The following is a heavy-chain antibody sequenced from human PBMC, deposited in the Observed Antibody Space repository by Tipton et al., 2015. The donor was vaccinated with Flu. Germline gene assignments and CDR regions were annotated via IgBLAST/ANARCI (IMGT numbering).Heavy chain of an antibody. CDR1: GYSISSGYY. CDR2: IYHSGGT. J-gene: IGHJ4*02. CDR3: ARGRAMIVGGYYFDY. Sequence: TLSLTCTVSGYSISSGYYWGWIRQPPGKGLEWIGSIYHSGGTYYNPSLKSRVTISVDTSKNQFSLKLSSVTAADTAVYYCARGRAMIVGGYYFDYWGQGTLVTVPS. V-gene: IGHV4-38-2*02. D-gene: IGHD3-22*01.